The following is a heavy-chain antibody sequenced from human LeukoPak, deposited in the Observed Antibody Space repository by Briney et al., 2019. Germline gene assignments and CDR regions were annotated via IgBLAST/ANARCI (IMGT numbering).Heavy chain of an antibody. CDR3: ASYNWNYDLDY. CDR2: ISWNSGSI. Sequence: GGSLRLSCESSTYSFSRFSMNWVRQAPGKGLEWVSGISWNSGSIGYADSVKGRFTISRDNAKNTLYLQMTSLRPEDTAVYYCASYNWNYDLDYWGQGTLVTVSS. J-gene: IGHJ4*02. D-gene: IGHD1-1*01. V-gene: IGHV3-9*01. CDR1: TYSFSRFS.